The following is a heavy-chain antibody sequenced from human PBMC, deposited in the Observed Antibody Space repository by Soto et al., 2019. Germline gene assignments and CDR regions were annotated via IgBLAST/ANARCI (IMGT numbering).Heavy chain of an antibody. Sequence: SETLSLTCAVYGGSFSGYYWSWIRQPPGKGLEWIGEINHSGSTNYNPSLKSRVTISVDTSKNQFSLKLSSVTAADTAVYYCARGPTKLQSMVRGVIIPFDYWGQGTLVTVSS. D-gene: IGHD3-10*01. CDR3: ARGPTKLQSMVRGVIIPFDY. V-gene: IGHV4-34*01. J-gene: IGHJ4*02. CDR1: GGSFSGYY. CDR2: INHSGST.